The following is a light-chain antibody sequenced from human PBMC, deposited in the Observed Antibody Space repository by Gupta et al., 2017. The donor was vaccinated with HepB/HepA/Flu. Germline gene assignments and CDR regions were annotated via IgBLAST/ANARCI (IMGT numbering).Light chain of an antibody. CDR1: KRGGSSY. J-gene: IGKJ3*01. Sequence: PAAQPSSPGEGAARSCRTSKRGGSSYLAWYQQKPGQAPRLLIYGASSRATGIPDRFSGSGSGTDFTLTISRLEPEDFAVYYCQQYCSSPVTFGPGTKVDIK. V-gene: IGKV3-20*01. CDR3: QQYCSSPVT. CDR2: GAS.